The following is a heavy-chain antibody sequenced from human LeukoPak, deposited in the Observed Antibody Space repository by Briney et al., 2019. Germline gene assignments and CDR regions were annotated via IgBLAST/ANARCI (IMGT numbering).Heavy chain of an antibody. CDR3: AGSYGAANWYFDL. CDR1: GGSISSGSYY. D-gene: IGHD4-17*01. J-gene: IGHJ2*01. CDR2: IYTSGSP. V-gene: IGHV4-61*02. Sequence: SETLSLTCTVSGGSISSGSYYWSWIRQPAGKGLEWIGRIYTSGSPNYNPSLKSRVTMSVDTSKNQFSLKLNSVTAADTAVYYCAGSYGAANWYFDLWGRGTLVTVSS.